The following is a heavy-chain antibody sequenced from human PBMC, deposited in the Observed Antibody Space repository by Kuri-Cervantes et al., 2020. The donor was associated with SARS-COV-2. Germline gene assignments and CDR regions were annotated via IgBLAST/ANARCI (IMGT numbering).Heavy chain of an antibody. Sequence: SVKVSCKASGDTFNSRAFSWVRQAPGQGLEWMGGIIPMLEIANSAQKFQGRLTITADKSTGTAYMELSSLRSDDTAIYFCARGGHNNGWLIWGQGTLVTVSS. V-gene: IGHV1-69*10. D-gene: IGHD2-8*01. CDR2: IIPMLEIA. CDR1: GDTFNSRA. J-gene: IGHJ4*02. CDR3: ARGGHNNGWLI.